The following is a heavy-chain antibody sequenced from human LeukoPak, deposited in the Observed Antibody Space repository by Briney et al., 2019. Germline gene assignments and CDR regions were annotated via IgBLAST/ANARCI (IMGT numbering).Heavy chain of an antibody. V-gene: IGHV3-15*01. CDR3: TTDAGYDSGWYNY. Sequence: GGSLRLSCTVSGFTFSSYAMSWVRQAPGKGLEWVGRIKSNTEGGTIDYAAPVKGRFTISREDSKNMVYLQMNSLKTEDTAVYYCTTDAGYDSGWYNYWGQGILVTVSS. J-gene: IGHJ4*02. D-gene: IGHD6-19*01. CDR1: GFTFSSYA. CDR2: IKSNTEGGTI.